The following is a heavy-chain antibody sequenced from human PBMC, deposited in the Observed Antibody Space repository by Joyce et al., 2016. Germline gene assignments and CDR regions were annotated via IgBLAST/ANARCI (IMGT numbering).Heavy chain of an antibody. D-gene: IGHD3-3*01. Sequence: QVQLVESGGGVVQPGRSLRLSCAASEFTFSSYTIHWVRQAPGKGLEWVAVISNDGSNKYYADCVKGRCTISIDNSKNTLYMQMNSLRAEDTAVYCCARGSEFTIFGMDSFDYWGQGTLVTVSS. CDR1: EFTFSSYT. CDR3: ARGSEFTIFGMDSFDY. J-gene: IGHJ4*02. CDR2: ISNDGSNK. V-gene: IGHV3-30-3*01.